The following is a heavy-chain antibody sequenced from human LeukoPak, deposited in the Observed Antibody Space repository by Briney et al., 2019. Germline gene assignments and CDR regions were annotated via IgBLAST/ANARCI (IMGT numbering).Heavy chain of an antibody. CDR2: IIPIFGTT. Sequence: SVKVSCKASGGTFSNHAISWVRQAPGQGLEWMGGIIPIFGTTNYAQKFQGRVAITADKSTSTAYMKLSSLRSEDTAVYYCARGDDYGDSEAAFDIWGQGTMVTVSS. V-gene: IGHV1-69*06. D-gene: IGHD4-17*01. CDR1: GGTFSNHA. J-gene: IGHJ3*02. CDR3: ARGDDYGDSEAAFDI.